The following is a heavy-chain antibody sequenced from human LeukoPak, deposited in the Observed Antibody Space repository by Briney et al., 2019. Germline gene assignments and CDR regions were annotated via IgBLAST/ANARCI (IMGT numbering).Heavy chain of an antibody. Sequence: SETLSLTCTVSGGSIYSSSYYWGWIRQPPGKGLEWIGSIYYSGSTYYNPSLKSRVTISVDTSKNQFSLKLSSVTAADTAVYYCARHPTKGVAGDAFDIWGQGTMVTVSS. J-gene: IGHJ3*02. CDR2: IYYSGST. V-gene: IGHV4-39*01. CDR1: GGSIYSSSYY. D-gene: IGHD2-15*01. CDR3: ARHPTKGVAGDAFDI.